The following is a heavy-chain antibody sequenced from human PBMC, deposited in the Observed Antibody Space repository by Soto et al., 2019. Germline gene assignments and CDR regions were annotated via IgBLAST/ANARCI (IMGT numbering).Heavy chain of an antibody. D-gene: IGHD3-3*01. V-gene: IGHV4-34*01. J-gene: IGHJ5*02. CDR2: INPGAIT. CDR1: GGSFSDFS. Sequence: PSETLSLTCAVYGGSFSDFSWSWIRQSPGKGLEWIGEINPGAITNYNPSLKTRVTMSLDTSKNQFSLKLSSVTAADTAVYYCARGVREESITIFGVVIHSNWFDPWGQGTLVTVSS. CDR3: ARGVREESITIFGVVIHSNWFDP.